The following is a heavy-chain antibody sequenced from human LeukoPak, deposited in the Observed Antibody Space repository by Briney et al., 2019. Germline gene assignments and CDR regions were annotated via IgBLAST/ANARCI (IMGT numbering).Heavy chain of an antibody. J-gene: IGHJ4*02. Sequence: PSETLSLTCAVYGGSFSGYYWSWIRQPPGKGLEWIGEINHSGSTNYNPPLKSRVTISVDTSKNQFSLKLTSVTAADTAMYYCARAGYRGFFDISGFLDYWGQGILVTVSS. CDR2: INHSGST. CDR3: ARAGYRGFFDISGFLDY. D-gene: IGHD3-22*01. CDR1: GGSFSGYY. V-gene: IGHV4-34*01.